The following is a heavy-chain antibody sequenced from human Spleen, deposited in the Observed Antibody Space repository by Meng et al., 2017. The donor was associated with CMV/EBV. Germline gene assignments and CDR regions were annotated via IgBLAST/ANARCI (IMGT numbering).Heavy chain of an antibody. V-gene: IGHV1-18*01. Sequence: SCKTSSYNSNAYGITWVRQAPGQGLEWMGWINPYDEYTDYAQDLQGRVTMTTDTSTNTAYMELRSLRSDDTAVYYCARINDYSNDYWGQGTLVTVSS. CDR2: INPYDEYT. J-gene: IGHJ4*02. D-gene: IGHD4-11*01. CDR3: ARINDYSNDY. CDR1: SYNSNAYG.